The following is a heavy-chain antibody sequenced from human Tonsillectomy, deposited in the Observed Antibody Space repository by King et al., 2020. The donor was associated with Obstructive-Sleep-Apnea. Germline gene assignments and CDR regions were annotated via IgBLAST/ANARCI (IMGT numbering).Heavy chain of an antibody. Sequence: QLQESGPGLVKPSETLSLTCTVSGGSISSSYWSWIRQPPGKGLEWIGYIYYSGGTNYNPSLKSRVTISVDTSKNQFSLKLTSVTAADTAVYYCARHGSYSSDYYYFDYWGQGTLVTVSS. CDR3: ARHGSYSSDYYYFDY. J-gene: IGHJ4*02. V-gene: IGHV4-59*08. D-gene: IGHD3-22*01. CDR2: IYYSGGT. CDR1: GGSISSSY.